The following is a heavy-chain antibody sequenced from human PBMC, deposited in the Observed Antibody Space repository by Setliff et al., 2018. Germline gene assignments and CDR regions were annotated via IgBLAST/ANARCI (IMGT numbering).Heavy chain of an antibody. D-gene: IGHD1-26*01. V-gene: IGHV3-66*01. J-gene: IGHJ5*02. CDR3: ARAHAASGGGFDP. CDR2: SYSGGTR. CDR1: GFTVSNPY. Sequence: GGSLRLSCAASGFTVSNPYMTWVRLAPGKGLEWVSVSYSGGTRPYADSVKGRCTISRDNAKNTVYLQINGLKSEDTAVYYCARAHAASGGGFDPWGQGTLVTVS.